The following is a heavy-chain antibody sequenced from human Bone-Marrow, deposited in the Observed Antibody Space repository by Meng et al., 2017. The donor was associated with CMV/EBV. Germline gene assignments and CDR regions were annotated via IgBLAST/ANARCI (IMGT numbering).Heavy chain of an antibody. CDR1: GYTFTSYG. CDR2: IIPILGIA. D-gene: IGHD2-2*01. V-gene: IGHV1-69*10. J-gene: IGHJ6*02. CDR3: ARFAIAYGMDV. Sequence: SVKVSCKASGYTFTSYGISWVRQAPGQGLEWMGGIIPILGIANYAQKFQGRVTITADKSTSTAYMELSSLRSEDTAVYYCARFAIAYGMDVWGQGTTVTVSS.